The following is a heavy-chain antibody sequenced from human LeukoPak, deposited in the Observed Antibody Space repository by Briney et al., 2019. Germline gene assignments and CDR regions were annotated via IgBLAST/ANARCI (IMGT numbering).Heavy chain of an antibody. Sequence: GASVKVSCKASGYTFTSYDINWVRQATGQGLEWMGWMNHNSGNTGYAQKFQGRVTITRNTSISTAYMELSSLRSEDTAVYYCARGRSCSSTSCYLLNYYYYYMDVWGKGTTVTVSS. D-gene: IGHD2-2*01. V-gene: IGHV1-8*03. J-gene: IGHJ6*03. CDR3: ARGRSCSSTSCYLLNYYYYYMDV. CDR1: GYTFTSYD. CDR2: MNHNSGNT.